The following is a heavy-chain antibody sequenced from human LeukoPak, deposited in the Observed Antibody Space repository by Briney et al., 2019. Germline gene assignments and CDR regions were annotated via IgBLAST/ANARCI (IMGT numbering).Heavy chain of an antibody. J-gene: IGHJ4*02. CDR3: ARDEEGIFQPFDY. CDR2: IIPILGIA. Sequence: SVKVSCKASGGTFSSYAISRVRQAPGQGLEWMGRIIPILGIANYAQKFQGRVTITADKSTSTAYMELSSLRSEDTAVYYCARDEEGIFQPFDYWGQGTLVTVSS. D-gene: IGHD3-9*01. CDR1: GGTFSSYA. V-gene: IGHV1-69*04.